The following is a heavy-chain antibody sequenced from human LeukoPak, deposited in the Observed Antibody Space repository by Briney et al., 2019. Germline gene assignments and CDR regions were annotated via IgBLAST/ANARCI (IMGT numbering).Heavy chain of an antibody. Sequence: AGGSLRFSCEASGFSFSNNEMNWVRQAPGRGLEWVSYISRGGSTIYYADSVKGRFTISRDNAKNSLYLQMNSLRAEDTAVYYCAELGITMIGGVWGKGTTVTISS. CDR3: AELGITMIGGV. J-gene: IGHJ6*04. V-gene: IGHV3-48*03. CDR1: GFSFSNNE. CDR2: ISRGGSTI. D-gene: IGHD3-10*02.